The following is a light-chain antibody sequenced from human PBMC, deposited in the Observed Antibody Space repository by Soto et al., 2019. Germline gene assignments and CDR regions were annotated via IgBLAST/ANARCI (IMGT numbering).Light chain of an antibody. V-gene: IGKV1-27*01. CDR1: QAISND. Sequence: DIQMTQSPSSLSASVGDKVTITCRASQAISNDLVWYQQKPGKVPNILIYAASTLQSGVPARFSGSGSGTEFTLTISSLQSEDVATYYCQNYTSCPLTFGGGTKVEIK. J-gene: IGKJ4*02. CDR2: AAS. CDR3: QNYTSCPLT.